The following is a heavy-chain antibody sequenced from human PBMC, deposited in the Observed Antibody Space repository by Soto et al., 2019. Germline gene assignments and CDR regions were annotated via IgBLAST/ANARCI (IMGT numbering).Heavy chain of an antibody. Sequence: SQTLSLTCAISGDSVSSNSAAWNWIRQSPSRGLEWLGRTYYRSKWYNDYAVSVKSRITINPGTSKNQFSLQLNSVTPEDTAVYYCARAKAPVGITVTREAFGIWGRGXMVTVSS. CDR3: ARAKAPVGITVTREAFGI. D-gene: IGHD1-7*01. CDR2: TYYRSKWYN. CDR1: GDSVSSNSAA. J-gene: IGHJ3*02. V-gene: IGHV6-1*01.